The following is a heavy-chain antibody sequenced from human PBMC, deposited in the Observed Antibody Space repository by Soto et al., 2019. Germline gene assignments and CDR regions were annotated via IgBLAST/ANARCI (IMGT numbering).Heavy chain of an antibody. V-gene: IGHV4-31*03. CDR2: IHHSGNT. Sequence: QVQLQESGPGLVKPSQTLSLTCTVSGGSISSGNYYWSWIRQHPGKGLEWIGYIHHSGNTYYNPSLKSRVTISVDTSKNQFSLKLSSVTAADTAVYYCARDGIAAACADVWGQGTTVTVSS. D-gene: IGHD6-13*01. CDR1: GGSISSGNYY. J-gene: IGHJ6*02. CDR3: ARDGIAAACADV.